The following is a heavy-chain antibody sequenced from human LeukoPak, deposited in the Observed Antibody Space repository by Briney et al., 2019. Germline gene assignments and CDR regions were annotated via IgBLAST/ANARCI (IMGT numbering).Heavy chain of an antibody. Sequence: GGSLRLSCAASGFTFRSYGMHWVRQAPGKGLEWVAVISYDGGDKYYADSVKGRFTISRDNSKNTLYLQMNSLRAEDTAVYYCAKGERWSTLGVFDYWGQGTLVTVSS. V-gene: IGHV3-30*18. CDR1: GFTFRSYG. CDR2: ISYDGGDK. J-gene: IGHJ4*02. D-gene: IGHD4-23*01. CDR3: AKGERWSTLGVFDY.